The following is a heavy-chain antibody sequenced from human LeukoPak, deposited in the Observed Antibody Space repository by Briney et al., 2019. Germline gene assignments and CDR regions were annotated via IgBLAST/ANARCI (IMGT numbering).Heavy chain of an antibody. CDR1: GGSISSYY. CDR3: ARGERMGGDY. J-gene: IGHJ4*02. Sequence: PSETLSLTCTVSGGSISSYYWSWIRQPPGKGLEWIGYIYYSGSTNYNPSLKSPVTISVDTSKNQFSLKVTSVTAADTAVYYCARGERMGGDYWGQGILVTVSS. CDR2: IYYSGST. D-gene: IGHD1-26*01. V-gene: IGHV4-59*01.